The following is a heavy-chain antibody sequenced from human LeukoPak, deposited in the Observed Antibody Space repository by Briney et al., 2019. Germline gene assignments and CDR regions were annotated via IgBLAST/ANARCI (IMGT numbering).Heavy chain of an antibody. V-gene: IGHV3-21*01. D-gene: IGHD4-11*01. J-gene: IGHJ4*02. Sequence: GGSLRLSCAASGFTFSSYSMNWVRQAPGTGLEWVSSISSSSSYKYYEDSVKGRFTISRDNAKNSLYLQMNSLRAEDTAVYYCARASSNLPDYWGQGTLVTVSS. CDR2: ISSSSSYK. CDR1: GFTFSSYS. CDR3: ARASSNLPDY.